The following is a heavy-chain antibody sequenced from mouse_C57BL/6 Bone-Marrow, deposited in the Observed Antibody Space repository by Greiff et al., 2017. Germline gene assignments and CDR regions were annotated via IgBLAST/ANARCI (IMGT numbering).Heavy chain of an antibody. CDR1: GFTFSSYA. Sequence: EVKLMESGEGLVKPGGSLKLSCAASGFTFSSYAMSWVRQTPEKRLEWVAYISSGGDYIYYADTVKGRFTISRDNARNTLYLQMSSLKSEDTAMYYCTSEGLLYYAMDYWGQGTSVTVSS. CDR2: ISSGGDYI. CDR3: TSEGLLYYAMDY. J-gene: IGHJ4*01. V-gene: IGHV5-9-1*02. D-gene: IGHD2-10*01.